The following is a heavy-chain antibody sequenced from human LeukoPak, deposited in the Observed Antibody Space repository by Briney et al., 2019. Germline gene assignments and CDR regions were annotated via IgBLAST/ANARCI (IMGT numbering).Heavy chain of an antibody. CDR3: ANSGGYCSSTSCLYYYYYYGMDV. Sequence: GGSLRLSCAASGFTFSSYAMSWVRQAPGKGLEWVSAISGSGGSTYYADSVKGRFTISRDNSKNTPYLQMNSLRAEDTAVYYCANSGGYCSSTSCLYYYYYYGMDVWGQGTTVTVSS. D-gene: IGHD2-2*01. CDR2: ISGSGGST. CDR1: GFTFSSYA. V-gene: IGHV3-23*01. J-gene: IGHJ6*02.